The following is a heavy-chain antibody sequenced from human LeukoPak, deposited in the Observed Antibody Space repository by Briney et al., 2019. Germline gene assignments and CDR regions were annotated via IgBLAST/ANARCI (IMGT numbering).Heavy chain of an antibody. V-gene: IGHV3-73*01. CDR2: IRSKANSYAT. J-gene: IGHJ4*02. CDR3: TRLTFTFGGVIDDY. Sequence: GGSLRLSCAASGVNFSGSAMHWVRQASGKGLEWVGRIRSKANSYATAYAASVKGRFTISRDDSKNTAYLQMNSLKTEDTAVYYCTRLTFTFGGVIDDYWGQGTLVTVSS. CDR1: GVNFSGSA. D-gene: IGHD3-16*02.